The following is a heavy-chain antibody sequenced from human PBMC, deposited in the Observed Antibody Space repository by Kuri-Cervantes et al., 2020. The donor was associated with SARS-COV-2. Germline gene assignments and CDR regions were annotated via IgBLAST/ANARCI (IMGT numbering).Heavy chain of an antibody. Sequence: SETLSLTCAVYGGSFSGYYWSWIRQPPGKGLEWIGEINHSGSTNYNPSLKSRATISVDTSKNQFSLKLSSVTAADTAVYYCARTLGEDIVVVPAATFDYWGQGTLVTVSS. V-gene: IGHV4-34*01. CDR1: GGSFSGYY. CDR2: INHSGST. CDR3: ARTLGEDIVVVPAATFDY. D-gene: IGHD2-2*01. J-gene: IGHJ4*02.